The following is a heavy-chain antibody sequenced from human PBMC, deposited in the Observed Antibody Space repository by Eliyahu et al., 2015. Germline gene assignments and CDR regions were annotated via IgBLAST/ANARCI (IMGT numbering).Heavy chain of an antibody. CDR1: GYRFXTYX. CDR2: ISTYTGNR. D-gene: IGHD3-22*01. V-gene: IGHV1-18*01. CDR3: ARDVESMIVNFYYYGMEV. Sequence: QVQLVQSGXEVXKPGASVXVSCKAFGYRFXTYXVSWVRQDPGQGLEWMGWISTYTGNRNYAQKFQDRVTLTTDSSTNTAYMELRSLRPDDTAVYYCARDVESMIVNFYYYGMEVWGQGTTVTVSS. J-gene: IGHJ6*02.